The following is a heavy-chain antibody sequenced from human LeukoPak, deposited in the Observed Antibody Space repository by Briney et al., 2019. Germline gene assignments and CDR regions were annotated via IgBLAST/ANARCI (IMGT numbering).Heavy chain of an antibody. V-gene: IGHV1-2*06. Sequence: XGXEGXGRINPNSGGTNYAQKFQGRVTMTRDTSISTAYMELSRLRSDDTAVYYCARGRYSSSWYEFDYWGQGTLVTVSS. CDR2: INPNSGGT. D-gene: IGHD6-13*01. CDR3: ARGRYSSSWYEFDY. J-gene: IGHJ4*02.